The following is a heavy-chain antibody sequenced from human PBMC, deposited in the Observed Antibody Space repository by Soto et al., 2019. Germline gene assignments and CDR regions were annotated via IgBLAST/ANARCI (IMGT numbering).Heavy chain of an antibody. J-gene: IGHJ6*02. CDR2: IYYSGST. V-gene: IGHV4-30-4*01. CDR1: VGSISSGDYY. CDR3: GTMPIVVEPAPMDV. D-gene: IGHD2-2*01. Sequence: TSETLSLTCTVSVGSISSGDYYWSWIRQPPGKGLEWIGYIYYSGSTSYNASLKSRTSISADPSNNQFSLKLHSLTAADTAVYFCGTMPIVVEPAPMDVWGPGTSVTVSS.